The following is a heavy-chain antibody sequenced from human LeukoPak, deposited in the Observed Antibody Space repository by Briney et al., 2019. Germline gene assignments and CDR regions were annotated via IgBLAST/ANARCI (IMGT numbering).Heavy chain of an antibody. Sequence: PGGSLRLSCAASGFTFSSHNMNWVRQAPGKGLEWISFINFKSEDIRYADSVEGRFIISRDNARKSLYLHMNSLRAEVTAVYYCARDRSLDTATELDYWGQGTLVTVSS. CDR2: INFKSEDI. CDR3: ARDRSLDTATELDY. V-gene: IGHV3-48*01. D-gene: IGHD5-18*01. J-gene: IGHJ4*02. CDR1: GFTFSSHN.